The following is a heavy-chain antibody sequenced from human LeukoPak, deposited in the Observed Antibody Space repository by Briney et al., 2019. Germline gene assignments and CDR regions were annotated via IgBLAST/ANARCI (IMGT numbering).Heavy chain of an antibody. Sequence: GASVKVSCKASGGTFSSYAISWVRQAPGQGLEWMGGIIPIFGTANYAQKLQGRVTMTTDTSTSTAYMELRSLRSDDTAVYYCARDTPLVKNDYWGQGTLVTVSS. CDR3: ARDTPLVKNDY. D-gene: IGHD2-8*02. J-gene: IGHJ4*02. CDR1: GGTFSSYA. CDR2: IIPIFGTA. V-gene: IGHV1-69*05.